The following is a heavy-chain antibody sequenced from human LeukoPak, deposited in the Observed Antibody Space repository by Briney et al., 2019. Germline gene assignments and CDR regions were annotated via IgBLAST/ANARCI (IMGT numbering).Heavy chain of an antibody. CDR3: ARDGIAAAGQYYCYGMDV. CDR2: IYTSGGT. J-gene: IGHJ6*02. Sequence: GGSLRLSCAASGFIFKSYEMNWVRQAPGKRLEWVSVIYTSGGTSYADSVKDRFTISRDNSKNTLYLQMNSLRAEDTAVYYCARDGIAAAGQYYCYGMDVWGQGTTVTVSS. CDR1: GFIFKSYE. D-gene: IGHD6-13*01. V-gene: IGHV3-66*01.